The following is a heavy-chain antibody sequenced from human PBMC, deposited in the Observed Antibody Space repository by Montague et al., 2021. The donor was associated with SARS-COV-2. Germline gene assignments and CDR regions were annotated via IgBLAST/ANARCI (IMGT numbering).Heavy chain of an antibody. V-gene: IGHV4-39*01. CDR3: ARGPKMYGELADY. Sequence: ETLSLTCTVSGGSVRSSNDCWGWIRQPPGKGLEWIANFYYSGNTYYNPSLKSRVTISVDTSNNQLSLKLSSVTAADTAVYYCARGPKMYGELADYWGQGTLVTVSS. CDR2: FYYSGNT. D-gene: IGHD4-17*01. CDR1: GGSVRSSNDC. J-gene: IGHJ4*02.